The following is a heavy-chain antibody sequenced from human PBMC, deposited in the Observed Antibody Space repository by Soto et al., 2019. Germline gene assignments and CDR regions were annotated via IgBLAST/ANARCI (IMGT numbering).Heavy chain of an antibody. D-gene: IGHD3-10*01. CDR1: GFTFSSYA. CDR3: AKSVLLWFGEFPNWFDP. V-gene: IGHV3-23*01. Sequence: EVQLLESGGGLVQPGGSLRLSCAASGFTFSSYAMSWVRQAPGKGLEWVSAISGSGGSTYYADSVKGRFTISRDNSKNTLYLQMNSLRAEDTAVYYCAKSVLLWFGEFPNWFDPWGQGTLVTVSS. J-gene: IGHJ5*02. CDR2: ISGSGGST.